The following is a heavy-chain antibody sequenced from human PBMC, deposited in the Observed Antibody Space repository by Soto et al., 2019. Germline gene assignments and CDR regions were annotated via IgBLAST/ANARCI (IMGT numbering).Heavy chain of an antibody. J-gene: IGHJ3*02. D-gene: IGHD4-17*01. V-gene: IGHV3-48*02. CDR2: ISSSSSTI. CDR1: GFTFSSYS. Sequence: GGSLRLSCAASGFTFSSYSMNWVRQAPGKGLEWVSYISSSSSTIYYADSVKGRFTISRDNAKNSLYLQMNSLRDEDTAVYYCARSTPGPTVTTRGAFDIWGQGTMVTVSS. CDR3: ARSTPGPTVTTRGAFDI.